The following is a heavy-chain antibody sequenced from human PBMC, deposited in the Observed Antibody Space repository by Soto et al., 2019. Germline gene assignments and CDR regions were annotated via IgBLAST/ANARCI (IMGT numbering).Heavy chain of an antibody. Sequence: ASVQVSCKASGYTFTSYGISWVRQAPGQGLEWMGWISAYNGNTNYAQKLQGRVTMTTDTSTSTAYMELRSLRSDDTAVYYCARDIVSGMATIPLLYYYYYGMDVWGQGNTVTVSS. V-gene: IGHV1-18*04. CDR3: ARDIVSGMATIPLLYYYYYGMDV. D-gene: IGHD5-12*01. CDR2: ISAYNGNT. J-gene: IGHJ6*02. CDR1: GYTFTSYG.